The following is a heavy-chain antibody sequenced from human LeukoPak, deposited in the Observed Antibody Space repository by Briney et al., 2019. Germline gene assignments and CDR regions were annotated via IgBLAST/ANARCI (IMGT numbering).Heavy chain of an antibody. CDR1: GFTFSGYS. CDR2: ISSSSSYI. V-gene: IGHV3-21*01. Sequence: GGSLRLSCAASGFTFSGYSMNWVRQAPGKGLEWVSSISSSSSYIYYADSVKGRFTISRDNAKNSLYLQMNSLRAEDTAVYYCARVPLTHHGYYYYYMDVWGKGTTVTVSS. CDR3: ARVPLTHHGYYYYYMDV. D-gene: IGHD1-14*01. J-gene: IGHJ6*03.